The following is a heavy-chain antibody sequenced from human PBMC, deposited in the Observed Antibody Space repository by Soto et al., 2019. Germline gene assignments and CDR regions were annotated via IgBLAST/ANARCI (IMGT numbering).Heavy chain of an antibody. V-gene: IGHV3-30*18. CDR3: AKDLDYYGSGSYPGY. CDR1: GFTFSSYG. J-gene: IGHJ4*02. CDR2: ISYDGSNK. Sequence: GGSLRLSCAASGFTFSSYGMHWVRQAPGKGLEWVAVISYDGSNKYYADSVKGRFTISRDNSKNTLYLQMNSLRAEDTAVYYCAKDLDYYGSGSYPGYWGQGTLVTVSS. D-gene: IGHD3-10*01.